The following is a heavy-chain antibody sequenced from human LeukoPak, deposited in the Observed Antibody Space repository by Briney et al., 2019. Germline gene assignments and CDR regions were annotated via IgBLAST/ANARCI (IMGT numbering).Heavy chain of an antibody. CDR3: AREDYYGSGNYVAWGGPFDV. J-gene: IGHJ3*01. Sequence: PLGGSLRLSCAASGFPFSSYWMTWVRQAPGKGLEWVANIKQDGGEKYYVDSVKGRFTISRDNAKNSVYLQMNSLRAEDTAAYYCAREDYYGSGNYVAWGGPFDVWGQGTTVTVSS. D-gene: IGHD3-10*01. CDR2: IKQDGGEK. CDR1: GFPFSSYW. V-gene: IGHV3-7*01.